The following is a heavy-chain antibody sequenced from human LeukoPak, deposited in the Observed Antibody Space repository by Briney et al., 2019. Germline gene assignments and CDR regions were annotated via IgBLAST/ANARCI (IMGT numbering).Heavy chain of an antibody. CDR1: GYTFTSYD. D-gene: IGHD3-10*01. J-gene: IGHJ6*02. CDR3: ARDPRLFMVRGALYGMDV. CDR2: MNPNSGNT. V-gene: IGHV1-8*01. Sequence: ASVKVSCKASGYTFTSYDINWVRQATGQGLEWMGWMNPNSGNTGYAQKFQGRVTMTRNTSISTAYMELSRLRSDDTAVYYCARDPRLFMVRGALYGMDVWGQGTTVTVSS.